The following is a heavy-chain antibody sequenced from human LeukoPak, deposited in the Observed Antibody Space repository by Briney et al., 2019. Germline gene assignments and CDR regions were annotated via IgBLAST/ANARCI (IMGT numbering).Heavy chain of an antibody. V-gene: IGHV4-34*01. J-gene: IGHJ6*02. CDR3: ARTPHYDFWSGRYYYYGMDV. CDR1: GGSFSGYY. CDR2: INHSGST. D-gene: IGHD3-3*01. Sequence: SETLSLTCAVYGGSFSGYYWSWIRQPPGKGLEWIGEINHSGSTNYNPSLKSRVTISVDTSKNQFSLKLSSVTAADTAVYYCARTPHYDFWSGRYYYYGMDVWGRGTTVTVSS.